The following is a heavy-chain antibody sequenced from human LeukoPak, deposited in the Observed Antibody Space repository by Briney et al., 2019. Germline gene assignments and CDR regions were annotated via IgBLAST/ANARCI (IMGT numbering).Heavy chain of an antibody. D-gene: IGHD2-15*01. Sequence: GGSLRLSCAASGFTFSHYAMHWVRQAPGKGLDWVAVISYDGANKFYSDSVRGRFTISRDSSKNTLYLQMNSLRPEDTAVYYCAKGHRPCTAGFCYSYYYYYYMDVWGSGTTVTVSS. CDR3: AKGHRPCTAGFCYSYYYYYYMDV. CDR1: GFTFSHYA. V-gene: IGHV3-30*18. CDR2: ISYDGANK. J-gene: IGHJ6*03.